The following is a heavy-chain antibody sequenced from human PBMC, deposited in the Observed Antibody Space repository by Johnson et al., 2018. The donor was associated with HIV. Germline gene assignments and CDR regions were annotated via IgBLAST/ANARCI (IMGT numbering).Heavy chain of an antibody. Sequence: MQLVESGGGVVQPGRSLRLSCVASGFTFSSYGMHWVRQAPGKGVQWVAVIWYDGNNKYYADSVKGRFTISRDNSKKTRYLHMNSRRAEDTAWSYCAKDGRWLVSPGCAFDICGQGTMVTVSS. J-gene: IGHJ3*02. CDR1: GFTFSSYG. D-gene: IGHD6-19*01. V-gene: IGHV3-33*06. CDR2: IWYDGNNK. CDR3: AKDGRWLVSPGCAFDI.